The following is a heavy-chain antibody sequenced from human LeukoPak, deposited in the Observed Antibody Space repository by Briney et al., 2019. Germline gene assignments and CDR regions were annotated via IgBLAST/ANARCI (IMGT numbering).Heavy chain of an antibody. CDR2: IRSKPNSYAT. CDR1: GFTFSGSA. D-gene: IGHD3-22*01. CDR3: TRHREGYYYDSSGPDY. J-gene: IGHJ4*02. Sequence: PGGSLRLSCAASGFTFSGSAMHWVRQASGKGLEWVGRIRSKPNSYATAYAASVKDRFTISRDDSKNMAYLQMNSLKIEDTAVYYCTRHREGYYYDSSGPDYWGQGTLVTVSS. V-gene: IGHV3-73*01.